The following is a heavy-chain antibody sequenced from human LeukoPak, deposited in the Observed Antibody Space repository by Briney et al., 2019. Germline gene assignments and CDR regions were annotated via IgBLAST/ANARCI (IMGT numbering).Heavy chain of an antibody. CDR3: ARDHYGGNADY. Sequence: GGSLRLSCAASGFTFSSYWMHWVRQAPGKGLLWVSHINTDGSSTYYADSVKGRFTISRDNAKNTLYLQMNSLRAEDTAVYYCARDHYGGNADYWGQGALVTVSS. J-gene: IGHJ4*02. D-gene: IGHD4-23*01. CDR1: GFTFSSYW. CDR2: INTDGSST. V-gene: IGHV3-74*01.